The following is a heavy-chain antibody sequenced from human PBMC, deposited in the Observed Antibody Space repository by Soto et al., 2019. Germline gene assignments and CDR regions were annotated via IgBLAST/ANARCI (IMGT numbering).Heavy chain of an antibody. Sequence: GESLKISCKGSGYSFTSYWIGWVRQMPGKGLEWMGIIYPGDSDTRYSPSFQGQVTISADKSISTAYLQWSSLKASDTAMYYCARLGENSSSYRSLSYWGQGTLVTVSS. D-gene: IGHD6-13*01. J-gene: IGHJ4*02. CDR1: GYSFTSYW. CDR2: IYPGDSDT. CDR3: ARLGENSSSYRSLSY. V-gene: IGHV5-51*01.